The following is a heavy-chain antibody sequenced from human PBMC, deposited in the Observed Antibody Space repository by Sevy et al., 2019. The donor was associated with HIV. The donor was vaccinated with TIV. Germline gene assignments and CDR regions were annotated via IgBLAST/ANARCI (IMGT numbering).Heavy chain of an antibody. V-gene: IGHV3-7*01. Sequence: VGSLRLSCAASGFTFSSYWMSWVRQAPGKGLEWVANIKQDGSEKYYVDSVKGRFTISRDNAKNSLYLQMNSLRAEDTAVYYCARSSSRYGGNAFDIWGQGTMVTVSS. CDR1: GFTFSSYW. CDR2: IKQDGSEK. D-gene: IGHD6-13*01. CDR3: ARSSSRYGGNAFDI. J-gene: IGHJ3*02.